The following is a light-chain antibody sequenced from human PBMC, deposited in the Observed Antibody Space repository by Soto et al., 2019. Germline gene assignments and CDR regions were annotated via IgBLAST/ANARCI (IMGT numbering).Light chain of an antibody. Sequence: DIQMTQSPSSVSASVGDRVTITCRASQGISSCLAWYQQKPGKAPNLLIYAASSLQSGVPSRFSGGGSGTDFTLTISSLQAEDSATYYCQQANSFPLAFGGGTKVEIK. V-gene: IGKV1-12*01. CDR2: AAS. CDR1: QGISSC. J-gene: IGKJ4*01. CDR3: QQANSFPLA.